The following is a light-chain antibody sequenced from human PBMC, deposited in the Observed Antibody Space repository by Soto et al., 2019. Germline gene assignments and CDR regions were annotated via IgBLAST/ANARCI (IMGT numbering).Light chain of an antibody. J-gene: IGKJ1*01. CDR3: QQYGGSPTT. CDR1: QSVGTS. Sequence: SPSSPSFSPGERGTLSRRASQSVGTSLAWYQQKPGQAPRLLIYGASNRATGIPDRFSGSGSGTDFTLTISKLEPEDFAVYHCQQYGGSPTTFGQATQVDI. V-gene: IGKV3-20*01. CDR2: GAS.